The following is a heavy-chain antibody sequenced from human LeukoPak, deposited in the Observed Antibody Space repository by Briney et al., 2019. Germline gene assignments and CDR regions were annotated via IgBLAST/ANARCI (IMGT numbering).Heavy chain of an antibody. J-gene: IGHJ4*02. CDR3: AQPSPTSDYYFDD. CDR2: ISGSGGST. D-gene: IGHD3-10*01. V-gene: IGHV3-23*01. Sequence: GGSLRLSCAAPGFTFSSYAMSWVRPAPGKGLEWVSAISGSGGSTYYADSVKGRFTISRDNSKNTLYPQMNSLRAEDPAVYYFAQPSPTSDYYFDDWGQGTLVTVSS. CDR1: GFTFSSYA.